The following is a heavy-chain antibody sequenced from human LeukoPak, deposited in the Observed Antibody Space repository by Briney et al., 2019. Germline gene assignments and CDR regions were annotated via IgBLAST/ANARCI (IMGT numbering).Heavy chain of an antibody. J-gene: IGHJ4*02. CDR1: GGSISSYY. Sequence: SETLSLTCTVSGGSISSYYWSWIRQPPGKGLEWIGYIYNSGSTNYNPSLKSRVTISVDTSKNQFSLKLSSVTAADTAVYYCARDSNYGGNNGLAYWGQGTLVTVSS. CDR3: ARDSNYGGNNGLAY. D-gene: IGHD4-23*01. V-gene: IGHV4-59*01. CDR2: IYNSGST.